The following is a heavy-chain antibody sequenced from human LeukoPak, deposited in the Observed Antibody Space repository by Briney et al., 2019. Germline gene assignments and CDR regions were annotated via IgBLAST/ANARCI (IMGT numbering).Heavy chain of an antibody. D-gene: IGHD2-15*01. CDR2: ISSSGSTI. CDR3: AREYCSGGSCSAGNY. J-gene: IGHJ4*02. CDR1: GFTFSDYY. V-gene: IGHV3-11*04. Sequence: GGSLRLSCAASGFTFSDYYMSWIRQAPGKGLEWVSYISSSGSTIYYADSVKGRFTISRDNAKNSLYLQMNSLSAEDTAVYYCAREYCSGGSCSAGNYWGQGTLVTVSS.